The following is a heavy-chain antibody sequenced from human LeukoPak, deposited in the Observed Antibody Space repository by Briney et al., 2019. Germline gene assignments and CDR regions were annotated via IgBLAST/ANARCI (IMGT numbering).Heavy chain of an antibody. CDR3: AKGLNGYGSGSYSHLDAFDI. CDR1: GFTFSSYD. J-gene: IGHJ3*02. Sequence: GGSLRLSCAASGFTFSSYDMHWVRQVTGKGLEWVSGIGTAADTYYPVSVKGRFTISRDNSKNTLFLQMNSLRAEDTAVYYCAKGLNGYGSGSYSHLDAFDIWGQGTMVTVSS. V-gene: IGHV3-13*04. D-gene: IGHD3-10*01. CDR2: IGTAADT.